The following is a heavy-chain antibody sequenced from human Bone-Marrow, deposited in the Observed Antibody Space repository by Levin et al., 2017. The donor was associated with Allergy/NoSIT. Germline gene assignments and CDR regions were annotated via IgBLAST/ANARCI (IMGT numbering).Heavy chain of an antibody. CDR3: AKAAYDWNAVGAFDI. V-gene: IGHV3-23*01. J-gene: IGHJ3*02. D-gene: IGHD1-1*01. CDR1: GFSFSSYA. CDR2: FFFLFFPP. Sequence: SLLPSCAASGFSFSSYALYWVRQAPGPFLYFFSFFFFLFFPPSSSSSFKGRFTISRDSPKQTLYLEMSSLRAEDTAVYYCAKAAYDWNAVGAFDIWGQGTMVTVSS.